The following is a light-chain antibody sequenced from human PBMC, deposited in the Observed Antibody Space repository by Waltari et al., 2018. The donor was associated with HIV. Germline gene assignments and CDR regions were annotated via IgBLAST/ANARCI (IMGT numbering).Light chain of an antibody. V-gene: IGLV1-40*01. CDR1: SSNIGAGYA. CDR2: GNS. Sequence: QSVLTPPPSVSGAPGQRVTISCTGSSSNIGAGYAVHWYQQLPGTAPKLLLYGNSNRPSGFPDRFSGSKSGTSASLAITGLQAEDEADYYCQSYDSSLSGVVFGGGTKLTVL. J-gene: IGLJ2*01. CDR3: QSYDSSLSGVV.